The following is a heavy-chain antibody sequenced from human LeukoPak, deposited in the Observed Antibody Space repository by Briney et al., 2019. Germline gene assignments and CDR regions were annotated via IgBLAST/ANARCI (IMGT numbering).Heavy chain of an antibody. Sequence: GGSLRLSCAASGFTFSTYSMNWVRQAPGKGLEWVANIKQDGSRTHYVDSVKGRFIIFRDNAKSSLYLQMNSLRAEDTAVYYCARDPAAAGFPDCWGQGTLVTVSS. J-gene: IGHJ4*02. CDR1: GFTFSTYS. CDR2: IKQDGSRT. V-gene: IGHV3-7*01. D-gene: IGHD6-13*01. CDR3: ARDPAAAGFPDC.